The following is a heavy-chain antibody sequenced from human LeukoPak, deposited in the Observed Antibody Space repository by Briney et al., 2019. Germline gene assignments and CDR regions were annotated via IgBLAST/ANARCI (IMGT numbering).Heavy chain of an antibody. D-gene: IGHD6-19*01. Sequence: PSETLSLTCTVSGGSISSSSYYWSWIRQPAGKGLEWIGRLYTSGSTNYNPSLKSRVTISVDTSKNQFSLKLSSVTAADTAVYYCARDSSGWYGDRFDPWGQGTLVTVSS. CDR2: LYTSGST. CDR1: GGSISSSSYY. J-gene: IGHJ5*02. V-gene: IGHV4-61*02. CDR3: ARDSSGWYGDRFDP.